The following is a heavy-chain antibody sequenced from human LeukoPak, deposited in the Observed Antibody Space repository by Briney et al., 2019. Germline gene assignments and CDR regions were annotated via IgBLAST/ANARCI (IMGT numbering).Heavy chain of an antibody. J-gene: IGHJ6*02. CDR3: ARGPGYRGYDYVPYYYYGIDV. CDR1: GFTFSSYA. CDR2: ISSNGGST. D-gene: IGHD5-12*01. V-gene: IGHV3-64*01. Sequence: GGSLRLSCAASGFTFSSYAMHWVRQAPGKGLEYVSAISSNGGSTYYANYVKGRFTMSRDNSKNTAYLQMGSLRAEDTAVYYCARGPGYRGYDYVPYYYYGIDVWGQGTTVTVSS.